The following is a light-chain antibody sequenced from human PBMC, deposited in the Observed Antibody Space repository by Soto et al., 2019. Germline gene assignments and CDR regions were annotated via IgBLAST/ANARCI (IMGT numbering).Light chain of an antibody. CDR3: QSYDSSLSVWV. CDR1: SSNIGAAYG. V-gene: IGLV1-40*01. CDR2: GNS. Sequence: HSVLTQPPSVSGAPGQRVTISCTGTSSNIGAAYGVHWYQQIPGTAPRLLIYGNSDRPSGVPDRFSDSKSGTSASLAITGLQAEDEADYYCQSYDSSLSVWVFGLGTKLTVL. J-gene: IGLJ3*02.